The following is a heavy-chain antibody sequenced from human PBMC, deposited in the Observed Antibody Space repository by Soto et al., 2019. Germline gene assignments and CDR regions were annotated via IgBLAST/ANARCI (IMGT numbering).Heavy chain of an antibody. J-gene: IGHJ3*02. CDR2: IVVGSGNT. Sequence: SVKVSCKASGFTFTSSAVQWVRQARGQRLEWIGWIVVGSGNTNYAQKFQERVTITRDMSTSTAYMELSSLRSEDTAVYYCAAGVGAVAGTGAFDICGQGTIVTVSS. CDR3: AAGVGAVAGTGAFDI. D-gene: IGHD6-19*01. V-gene: IGHV1-58*01. CDR1: GFTFTSSA.